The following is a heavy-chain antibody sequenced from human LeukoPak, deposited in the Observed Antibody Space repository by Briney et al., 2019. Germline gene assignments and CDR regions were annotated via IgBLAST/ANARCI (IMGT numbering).Heavy chain of an antibody. CDR3: ASDYYDSSGYSEPYDY. J-gene: IGHJ4*02. CDR2: ISYDGSNK. CDR1: GFTFSSYA. V-gene: IGHV3-30-3*01. Sequence: GRSLRLSCAASGFTFSSYAMHWVRRAPGKGLEWVAVISYDGSNKYYADSVKGRFTISRDNPRNTLYLQMNSLRAEDTAVYYCASDYYDSSGYSEPYDYWGQGTLVTVSS. D-gene: IGHD3-22*01.